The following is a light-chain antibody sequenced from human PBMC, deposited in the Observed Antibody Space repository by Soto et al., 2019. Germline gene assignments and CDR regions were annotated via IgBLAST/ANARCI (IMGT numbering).Light chain of an antibody. CDR3: GTWDSSLSAGV. CDR2: DND. J-gene: IGLJ1*01. V-gene: IGLV1-51*01. CDR1: APSIGNHC. Sequence: QSALTQPPSASGSPGQSVTISCSGTAPSIGNHCVSWYQQLPGTAPKLLIYDNDKRPSEIPDRFSGSKSGTSATLGITGLQTGDEADYFCGTWDSSLSAGVFGTGTKVTVL.